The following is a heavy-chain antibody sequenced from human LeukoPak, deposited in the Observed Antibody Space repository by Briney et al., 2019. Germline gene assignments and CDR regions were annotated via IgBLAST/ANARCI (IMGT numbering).Heavy chain of an antibody. CDR2: INPNSGGT. CDR3: AREYSGYAYDAFDI. Sequence: ASVKVSCKASGYTFTGYYMRWVRQAPGQGLEWMGWINPNSGGTNYAQKFQGRVTMTRDTSISTAYMELSRLRSEDTAVYYCAREYSGYAYDAFDIWGQGTMVTVSS. CDR1: GYTFTGYY. J-gene: IGHJ3*02. V-gene: IGHV1-2*02. D-gene: IGHD5-12*01.